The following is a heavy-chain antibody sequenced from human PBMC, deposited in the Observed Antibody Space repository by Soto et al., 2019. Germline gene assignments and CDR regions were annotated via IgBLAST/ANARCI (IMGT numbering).Heavy chain of an antibody. D-gene: IGHD2-2*02. CDR1: GGTFRSYA. Sequence: SVKVSCKASGGTFRSYAISWVRQAPGQGLEWMGGIIHIFGTANYAQKFQCRVTITADESTSTAYMELSSLRSEDTAVYYCARDLTRIVVVPAAIGTYGMDVWGQGTTVTVSS. V-gene: IGHV1-69*13. CDR2: IIHIFGTA. J-gene: IGHJ6*02. CDR3: ARDLTRIVVVPAAIGTYGMDV.